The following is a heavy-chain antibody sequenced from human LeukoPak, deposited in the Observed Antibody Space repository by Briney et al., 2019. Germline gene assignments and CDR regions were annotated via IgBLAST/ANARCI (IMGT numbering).Heavy chain of an antibody. CDR3: ARHQTSYSSSSYTQD. D-gene: IGHD6-13*01. J-gene: IGHJ4*02. Sequence: GGSLRLSCAASGFTFSTYAMSWVRQAPGKGLEWVSSISGSGTTTYYADSVKGRFTIYRENSKNTLFLQMYSLAAEDTALYYCARHQTSYSSSSYTQDWGQGTLVTVSS. CDR2: ISGSGTTT. V-gene: IGHV3-23*01. CDR1: GFTFSTYA.